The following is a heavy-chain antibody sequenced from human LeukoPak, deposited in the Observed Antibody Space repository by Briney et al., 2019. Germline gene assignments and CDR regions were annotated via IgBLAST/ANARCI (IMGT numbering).Heavy chain of an antibody. J-gene: IGHJ3*02. D-gene: IGHD1-14*01. CDR2: IMWGWGST. Sequence: GALRLPCASSGFNFGDYTMQWGRQGPGEGLEGVFFIMWGWGSTYYAESVKGRFTISRDNSKNSLYLQMNSLRTEDTALYYCAKDMLRLGPGAFDIWGQGTMVTVSS. V-gene: IGHV3-43*01. CDR3: AKDMLRLGPGAFDI. CDR1: GFNFGDYT.